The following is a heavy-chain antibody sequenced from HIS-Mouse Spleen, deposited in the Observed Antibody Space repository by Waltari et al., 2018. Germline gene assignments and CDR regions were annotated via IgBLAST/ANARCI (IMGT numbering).Heavy chain of an antibody. CDR2: IYYSGST. J-gene: IGHJ2*01. CDR3: ARASRDLLLPRYFDL. CDR1: GGSISSYY. V-gene: IGHV4-59*01. Sequence: QVQLQESGPGLVKPSETLSLTCTVSGGSISSYYWSWIRQPPGKGLEWIGYIYYSGSTNCNPALKSRVTISVDTSKNQFSRKLRSVTAADTAVYYCARASRDLLLPRYFDLWGRGTLVTVSS.